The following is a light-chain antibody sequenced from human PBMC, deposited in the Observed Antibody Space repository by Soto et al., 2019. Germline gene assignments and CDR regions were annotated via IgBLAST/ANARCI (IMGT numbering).Light chain of an antibody. CDR1: QSVSSSY. Sequence: EIVLTQSPGTLSLSPGERATLSCRASQSVSSSYLAWYQQKPGQAPRLLIYGASSRATGIPDRFSGSGSGTDFTLTISRLEPEDLAVYYCQQYGSALGWTFGQGTKVEIK. CDR2: GAS. V-gene: IGKV3-20*01. J-gene: IGKJ1*01. CDR3: QQYGSALGWT.